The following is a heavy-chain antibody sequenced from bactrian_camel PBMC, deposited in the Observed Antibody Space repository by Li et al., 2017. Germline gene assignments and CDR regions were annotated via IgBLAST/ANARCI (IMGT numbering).Heavy chain of an antibody. J-gene: IGHJ4*01. CDR3: AEAPYRDGFSTKC. CDR1: GADQRNRC. Sequence: HVQLVESGGGSVQPGGSLKLSCAISGADQRNRCMGWFRQAPGKEREGVAAMYRKGAAIYEDSVKGRFTISHDKSKNTAYLQMNDLKPEDTAMYYCAEAPYRDGFSTKCRGQGTQVT. D-gene: IGHD4*01. V-gene: IGHV3S53*01. CDR2: MYRKGAA.